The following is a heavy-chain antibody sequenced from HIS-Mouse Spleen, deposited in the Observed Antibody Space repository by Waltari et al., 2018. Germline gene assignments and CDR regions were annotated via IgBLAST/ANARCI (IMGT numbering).Heavy chain of an antibody. Sequence: QVQLVESGGGVVQPGRALRLPCAASGFPFSGYGMHWVRQAQGKGLEWVAVISYDGSNKYYADSVKGRFTISRDNSKNTLYLQMNSLRAEDTAVYYCAKDKHHAFDYWGQGTLVTVSS. CDR1: GFPFSGYG. CDR2: ISYDGSNK. CDR3: AKDKHHAFDY. V-gene: IGHV3-30*18. J-gene: IGHJ4*02.